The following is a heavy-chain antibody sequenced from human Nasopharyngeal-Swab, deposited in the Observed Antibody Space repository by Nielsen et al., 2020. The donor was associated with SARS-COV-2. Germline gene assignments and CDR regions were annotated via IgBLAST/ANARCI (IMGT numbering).Heavy chain of an antibody. D-gene: IGHD3-16*01. CDR2: ISWNGGIV. V-gene: IGHV3-9*01. J-gene: IGHJ3*01. CDR1: GFTFDDYA. Sequence: SLKISCAASGFTFDDYAMHWVRQIPGKGLEWVAHISWNGGIVGYPDSLKGRVTISRDNAKKFLYLQIHRLRVEDSALYFCAKDLTRGEFVTSNAFDVWGQGTLVTVSS. CDR3: AKDLTRGEFVTSNAFDV.